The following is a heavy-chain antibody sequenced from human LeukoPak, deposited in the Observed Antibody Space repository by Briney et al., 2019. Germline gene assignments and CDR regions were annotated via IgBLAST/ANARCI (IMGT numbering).Heavy chain of an antibody. Sequence: GASVKVSCTASGYTFTSYGISWVRQAPGQGLEWMEWISAYNGNTNYAQKLQGRVTMTTDTSTSTAYMELRSLRSDDTAVYYCARARIAAAGTDFDYWGQGTLVTVSS. J-gene: IGHJ4*02. CDR1: GYTFTSYG. CDR3: ARARIAAAGTDFDY. CDR2: ISAYNGNT. V-gene: IGHV1-18*01. D-gene: IGHD6-13*01.